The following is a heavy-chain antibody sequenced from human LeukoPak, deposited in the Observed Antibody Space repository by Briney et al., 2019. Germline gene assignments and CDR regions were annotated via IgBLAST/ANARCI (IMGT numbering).Heavy chain of an antibody. D-gene: IGHD5-12*01. CDR3: AKEWYSGYASGDYYYYYMDV. Sequence: GGSLRLSCAASGFIFSSYGMHWVRQAPGEGLEWVAVIWYDGSKKYYADSVKGRFTISRDNSKNTLYLQMNSLRAEDTAVYYCAKEWYSGYASGDYYYYYMDVWGKGTTVTVSS. V-gene: IGHV3-33*06. CDR1: GFIFSSYG. J-gene: IGHJ6*03. CDR2: IWYDGSKK.